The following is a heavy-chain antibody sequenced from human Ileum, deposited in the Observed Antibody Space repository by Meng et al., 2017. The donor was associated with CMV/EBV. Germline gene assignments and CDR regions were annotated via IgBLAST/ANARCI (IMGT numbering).Heavy chain of an antibody. CDR2: INSDGSST. V-gene: IGHV3-74*01. D-gene: IGHD1-26*01. J-gene: IGHJ5*02. CDR1: GFSFSSYW. Sequence: CAASGFSFSSYWMHWVRQAPGKGLVWVSRINSDGSSTSYADSVKGRFTISRDNAKNTLYLQMNSLRAEDTAVYYCAGGVGADNWFDPWGQGTLVTVSS. CDR3: AGGVGADNWFDP.